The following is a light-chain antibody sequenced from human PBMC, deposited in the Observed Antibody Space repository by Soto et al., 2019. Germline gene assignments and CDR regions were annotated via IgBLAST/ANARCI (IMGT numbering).Light chain of an antibody. J-gene: IGLJ2*01. CDR2: EGS. Sequence: QSALTQPASVSGSPGQSITISCTGTSSDVGSYNLVSWYQQHPGKAPKLMIYEGSKRPSGVSNRFSGSKSGNTASLTISGLQAEDEADYYCCSYARSSTLVFGGGTKLPS. CDR1: SSDVGSYNL. CDR3: CSYARSSTLV. V-gene: IGLV2-23*01.